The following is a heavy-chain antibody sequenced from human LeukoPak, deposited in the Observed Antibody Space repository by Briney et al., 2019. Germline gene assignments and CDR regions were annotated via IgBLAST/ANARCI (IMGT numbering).Heavy chain of an antibody. Sequence: SETLSLTCTVSGGSISSGSYYWGWIRQPPGKGLEWIGSIYYSGTTYYNPSLKSRVTISIHTSKNQFSLKLSSVTATDTAVYYCARVLLNPDYWGQGTLVAVSS. CDR2: IYYSGTT. CDR1: GGSISSGSYY. CDR3: ARVLLNPDY. J-gene: IGHJ4*02. V-gene: IGHV4-39*07.